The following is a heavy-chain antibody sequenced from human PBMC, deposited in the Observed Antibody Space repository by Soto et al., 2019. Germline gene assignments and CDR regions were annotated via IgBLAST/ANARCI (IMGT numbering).Heavy chain of an antibody. D-gene: IGHD1-26*01. V-gene: IGHV4-31*03. Sequence: QVQLQESGPGLVKPSQTLSLTCTVSGGSISSGGYYWSWIRQHPGKGLEWIGYIYYSGSTYYNPSLKSRVTISVDTSKNQFSLKLSSVTAADTAVYYCARAFYSGSYSEDYFDYWGQGTLVTVSS. CDR3: ARAFYSGSYSEDYFDY. J-gene: IGHJ4*02. CDR1: GGSISSGGYY. CDR2: IYYSGST.